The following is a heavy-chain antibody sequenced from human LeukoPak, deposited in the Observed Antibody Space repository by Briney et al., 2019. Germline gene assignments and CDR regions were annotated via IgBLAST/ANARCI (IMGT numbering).Heavy chain of an antibody. V-gene: IGHV4-39*07. D-gene: IGHD3-22*01. CDR1: GGSISSNGYY. CDR3: ARPYYDSSGYYHDAFDI. J-gene: IGHJ3*02. Sequence: SETLSLTCTVSGGSISSNGYYWAWFRQPPGKGLEWIGSIYYSGGTYYNPSLKSRVTISIDTSKNQFSLKLSSVTAADTAVYYCARPYYDSSGYYHDAFDIWGQGTMVTVSS. CDR2: IYYSGGT.